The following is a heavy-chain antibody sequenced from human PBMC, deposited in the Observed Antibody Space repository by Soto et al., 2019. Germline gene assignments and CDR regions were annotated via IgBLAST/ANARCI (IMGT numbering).Heavy chain of an antibody. Sequence: EVQLLESGGGLVQPGGSLRLSCAAFGFTFSSYAMSWVRQAPGKGLEWVSVISGSGGSTYYADSVKGRFTISRDNSKNMLYLQMNSLRAEDTAVYYCAKRGAGHYFDYWGQGTLVTVSS. CDR1: GFTFSSYA. CDR3: AKRGAGHYFDY. CDR2: ISGSGGST. J-gene: IGHJ4*02. D-gene: IGHD6-19*01. V-gene: IGHV3-23*01.